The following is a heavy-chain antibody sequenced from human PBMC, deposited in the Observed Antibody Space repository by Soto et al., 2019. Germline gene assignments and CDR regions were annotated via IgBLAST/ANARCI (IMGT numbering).Heavy chain of an antibody. CDR2: INPKTGVT. D-gene: IGHD3-9*01. CDR3: ANIFGTSPLGQIYGLHV. CDR1: GYIFVDSY. V-gene: IGHV1-2*02. J-gene: IGHJ6*02. Sequence: QVHLEQSGAELRRPGASVTVSCKASGYIFVDSYVHLVRQVPGQGLEWLGWINPKTGVTFFAQTLQDKLKMTADGSLSTGYMDLRSLRPDDTAVYYCANIFGTSPLGQIYGLHVWGHGTTFPGSS.